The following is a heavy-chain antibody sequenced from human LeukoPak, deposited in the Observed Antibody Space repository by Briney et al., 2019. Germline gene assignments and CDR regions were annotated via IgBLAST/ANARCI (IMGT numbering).Heavy chain of an antibody. CDR2: INHSGST. Sequence: SETLSLTCAVYGGSFSGYYWSWIRQPPGKGLEWIGEINHSGSTNYNPSLKSRVTISVDTSKNQFSLKLSSVTAADTVVYYCARAYYDSSGYYPTYNWFDPWGQGTLVTVSS. CDR1: GGSFSGYY. V-gene: IGHV4-34*01. J-gene: IGHJ5*02. D-gene: IGHD3-22*01. CDR3: ARAYYDSSGYYPTYNWFDP.